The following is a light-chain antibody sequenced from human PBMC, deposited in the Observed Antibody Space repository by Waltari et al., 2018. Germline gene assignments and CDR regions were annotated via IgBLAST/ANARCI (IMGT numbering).Light chain of an antibody. Sequence: QSVLTQPASVSGSPGQPITIPSTGTNSHIGSYSYVSWYQQYPGKAPKLIIYDLTERPSGVSTRFSGSKSGNTASLTISGLQADDEADYFCSSYTGRGTVIFGRGTMVTVL. V-gene: IGLV2-14*01. CDR2: DLT. CDR3: SSYTGRGTVI. J-gene: IGLJ2*01. CDR1: NSHIGSYSY.